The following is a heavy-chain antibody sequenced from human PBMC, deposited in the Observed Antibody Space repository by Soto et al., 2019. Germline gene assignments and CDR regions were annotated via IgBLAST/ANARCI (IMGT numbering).Heavy chain of an antibody. J-gene: IGHJ6*02. V-gene: IGHV6-1*01. CDR3: AREYAMDFGVVIRPLDYYYGMDV. Sequence: SQTLSLTCAISGDIVSSNSAAWNWIRQSPSRGLEWLGRTYYRSKWYNDYAVSVKSRITTNPDTSKNQFSLQLNSVTPEDTAVYYCAREYAMDFGVVIRPLDYYYGMDVWGQGTTVTVSS. D-gene: IGHD3-3*01. CDR1: GDIVSSNSAA. CDR2: TYYRSKWYN.